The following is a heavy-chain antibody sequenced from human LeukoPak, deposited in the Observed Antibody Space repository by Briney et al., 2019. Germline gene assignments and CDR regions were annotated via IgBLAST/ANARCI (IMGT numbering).Heavy chain of an antibody. Sequence: ASVKVSCKASGYTFTGYYMHWVRQAPGQGLEWMGWINPNSGGTNYAQKFQGRVTMTRDTSISTAYMELSRLRSDDTAVYYCARGARAILRFLEWLLSWGQGTLVTVSS. J-gene: IGHJ5*02. CDR2: INPNSGGT. D-gene: IGHD3-3*01. CDR1: GYTFTGYY. V-gene: IGHV1-2*02. CDR3: ARGARAILRFLEWLLS.